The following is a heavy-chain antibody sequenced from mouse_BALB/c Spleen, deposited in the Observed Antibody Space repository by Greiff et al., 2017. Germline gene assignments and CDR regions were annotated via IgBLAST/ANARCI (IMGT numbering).Heavy chain of an antibody. J-gene: IGHJ3*01. D-gene: IGHD2-1*01. CDR3: ARDYGNFFAY. V-gene: IGHV1-7*01. CDR2: INPSTGYT. Sequence: VQLVESGAELAKPGASVKMSCKASGYTFTSYWMHWVKQRPGQGLEWIGYINPSTGYTEYNQKFKDKATLTADKSSSTAYMQLSSLTSEDSAVYYCARDYGNFFAYWGQGTLVTVSA. CDR1: GYTFTSYW.